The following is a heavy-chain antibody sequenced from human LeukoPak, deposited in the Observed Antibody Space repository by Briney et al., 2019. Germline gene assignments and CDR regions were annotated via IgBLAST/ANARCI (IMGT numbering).Heavy chain of an antibody. CDR3: ARGRSITILRGVAISDGFDI. Sequence: PGGSLRLSCAASGFMFSSYEMNWVRQAPGKGLEWVSYISRSGSTIYYADLVKGRFTISRDNAKTSLYLQMNSLRADDTAFYYCARGRSITILRGVAISDGFDIWGQGTMVTVSS. D-gene: IGHD3-10*01. V-gene: IGHV3-48*03. J-gene: IGHJ3*02. CDR1: GFMFSSYE. CDR2: ISRSGSTI.